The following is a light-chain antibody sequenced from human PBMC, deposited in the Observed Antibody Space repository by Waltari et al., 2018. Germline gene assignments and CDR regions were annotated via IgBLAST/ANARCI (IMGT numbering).Light chain of an antibody. CDR1: QSVGRA. J-gene: IGKJ1*01. CDR3: QRNDRLPVT. V-gene: IGKV3-20*01. CDR2: GAY. Sequence: EIVLTQSPGTLSLSPGERATLSCRASQSVGRALIWYQQKPGQAPRLLIYGAYTRATGIPDRFSGSVFGTDFSLTISRLEPEDFAVYYCQRNDRLPVTFGQGTKVEIK.